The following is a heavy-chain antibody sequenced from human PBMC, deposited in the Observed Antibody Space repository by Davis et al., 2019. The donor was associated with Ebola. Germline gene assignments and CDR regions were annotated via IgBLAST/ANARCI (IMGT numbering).Heavy chain of an antibody. V-gene: IGHV3-23*01. CDR2: ISGSGGST. J-gene: IGHJ4*02. Sequence: GESLKISCAASGFTFSSYAMSWVRQAPGKGLEWVSAISGSGGSTYYADSVKGRFTISRDNSKNTLYLQMNSLRAEDTAVYYCAKSLFVVVPAAMRSLDYWGQGTLVTVSS. CDR1: GFTFSSYA. CDR3: AKSLFVVVPAAMRSLDY. D-gene: IGHD2-2*01.